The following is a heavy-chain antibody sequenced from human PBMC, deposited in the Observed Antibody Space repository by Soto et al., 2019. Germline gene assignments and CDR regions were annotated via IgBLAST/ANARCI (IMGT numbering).Heavy chain of an antibody. V-gene: IGHV3-33*01. Sequence: GGSLRLSCAASGFTFSSYGMHWVRQAPGKGLEWVAVIWYDGSNKYYADSVKGRFTISRDNSKNTLYLQMNSLRAEDTAVYYCARETQLPSGETRLYYYGMDVWGQGTTVTVSS. CDR3: ARETQLPSGETRLYYYGMDV. CDR1: GFTFSSYG. D-gene: IGHD2-2*01. J-gene: IGHJ6*02. CDR2: IWYDGSNK.